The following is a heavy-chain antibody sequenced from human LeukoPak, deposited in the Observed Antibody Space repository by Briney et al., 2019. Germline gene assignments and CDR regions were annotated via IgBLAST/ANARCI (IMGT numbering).Heavy chain of an antibody. CDR1: GFTFSSYA. Sequence: GGSLRLPCAASGFTFSSYAMSWVRQAPGKGLEWVSAISGSGGSTYYADSVKGRFTISRDNSKNTLYLQMNSLRAEDTAVYYCAKPTDIVVVPAPYYFDYWGQGTLVTVSS. J-gene: IGHJ4*02. D-gene: IGHD2-2*01. CDR2: ISGSGGST. V-gene: IGHV3-23*01. CDR3: AKPTDIVVVPAPYYFDY.